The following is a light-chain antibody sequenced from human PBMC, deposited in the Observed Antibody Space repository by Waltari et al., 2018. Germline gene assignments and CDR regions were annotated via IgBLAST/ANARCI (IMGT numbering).Light chain of an antibody. J-gene: IGKJ1*01. CDR1: QSVLYSSNNKNY. Sequence: DIVMTQSPDSLAVSLGERATINCKSSQSVLYSSNNKNYLVWYQQKPGQPPKLLIYWASTRESGVPDRLSGSGSGTDFTLTISSLQAEDVAVYYCQQHYGTEWMFGQGTNVGIK. CDR2: WAS. CDR3: QQHYGTEWM. V-gene: IGKV4-1*01.